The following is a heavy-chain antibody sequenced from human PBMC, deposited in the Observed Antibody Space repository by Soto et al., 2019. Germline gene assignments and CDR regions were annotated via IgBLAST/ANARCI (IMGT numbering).Heavy chain of an antibody. V-gene: IGHV1-69*13. CDR3: ARDHYCSGGSCYSGGTYYYGMDV. Sequence: ASVKVSCKASGGTFSSYAISWVRQAPGQGLEWMGGIIPIFGTANYAQKFQGRVTITADESTSTAYMELSSLRSGDTAVYYCARDHYCSGGSCYSGGTYYYGMDVWGQGTTVTVSS. CDR1: GGTFSSYA. D-gene: IGHD2-15*01. J-gene: IGHJ6*02. CDR2: IIPIFGTA.